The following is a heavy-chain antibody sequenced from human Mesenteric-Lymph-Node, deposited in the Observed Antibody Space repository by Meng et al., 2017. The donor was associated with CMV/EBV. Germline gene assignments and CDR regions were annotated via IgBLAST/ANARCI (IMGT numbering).Heavy chain of an antibody. CDR2: IKQDGSEK. CDR1: GFTFSSYW. Sequence: GESLKISCAASGFTFSSYWMSWVRQAPGKGLEWVANIKQDGSEKYYVDSVKGRFTISRDNAKNSLYLQMNSLRAEDTAVYYCARDHALDWDYWGQGTLVTVSS. CDR3: ARDHALDWDY. V-gene: IGHV3-7*01. J-gene: IGHJ4*02. D-gene: IGHD3-9*01.